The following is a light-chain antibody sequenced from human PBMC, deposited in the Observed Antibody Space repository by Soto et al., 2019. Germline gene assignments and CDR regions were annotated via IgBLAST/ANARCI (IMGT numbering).Light chain of an antibody. CDR2: GAS. J-gene: IGKJ4*01. Sequence: EILMTQSPATLSVSPGERATLSCRASQSVSSNVAWYQQKPGQAPRLLIYGASSRATGIPARFSGSGSGTEFTLTISSLQSEDFAVYYCQQYINWPPLTFGGGTKVDIK. CDR3: QQYINWPPLT. CDR1: QSVSSN. V-gene: IGKV3-15*01.